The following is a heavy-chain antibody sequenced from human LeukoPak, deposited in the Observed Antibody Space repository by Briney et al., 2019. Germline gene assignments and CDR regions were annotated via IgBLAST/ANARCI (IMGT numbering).Heavy chain of an antibody. CDR3: ARTQQLVLTFDY. Sequence: GSLRLSCAASGFTFSSYAMSWIRQPPGKGLEWIGEINHSGSTNYNPSLKSRVTISVDTSKNQFSLKLSSVTAADTAVYYCARTQQLVLTFDYWGQGTLVTVSS. CDR2: INHSGST. J-gene: IGHJ4*02. V-gene: IGHV4-34*01. D-gene: IGHD6-13*01. CDR1: GFTFSSYA.